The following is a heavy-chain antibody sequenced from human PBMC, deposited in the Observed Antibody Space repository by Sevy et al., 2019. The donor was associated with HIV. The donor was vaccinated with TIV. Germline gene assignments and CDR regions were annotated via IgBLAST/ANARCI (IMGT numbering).Heavy chain of an antibody. CDR2: FSFGCGEI. V-gene: IGHV3-23*01. J-gene: IGHJ4*02. CDR3: AREGCTRPHDY. CDR1: GFTFSNYA. Sequence: GGSLRLSCAASGFTFSNYAMSWVRQAPGKGLEWVATFSFGCGEINYADSVKGRFTISSDNSKNTLYLQMNSLRAEDMAVYYCAREGCTRPHDYWGQGTLVTVSS. D-gene: IGHD2-8*01.